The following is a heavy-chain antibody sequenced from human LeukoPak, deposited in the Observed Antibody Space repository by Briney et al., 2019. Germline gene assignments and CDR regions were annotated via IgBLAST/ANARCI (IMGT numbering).Heavy chain of an antibody. J-gene: IGHJ4*02. CDR3: ARRTDSSSSERYYFDY. CDR2: INHSGRT. D-gene: IGHD6-6*01. Sequence: SETLSLTCAVYGGSFSGYCWSWIRQPPGKGLEWIGEINHSGRTNYNPSLKSRVTISVDTSKNQFSLKLSSVTAADTAVYYCARRTDSSSSERYYFDYWGQGTLGSVSS. V-gene: IGHV4-34*01. CDR1: GGSFSGYC.